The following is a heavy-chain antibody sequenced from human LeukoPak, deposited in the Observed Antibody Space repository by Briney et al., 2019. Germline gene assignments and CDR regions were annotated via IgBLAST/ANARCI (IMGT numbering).Heavy chain of an antibody. D-gene: IGHD1-26*01. Sequence: PSETLSLTCTVSGGSISSYYWSWIRQPPGKGLEWIGYIYYSGSTNYNPSLKSRVTISVDTSKNQFSLKLSSVTAADTAVYYCARASMYSGSYYGMDVWGQGTTVTVSS. CDR3: ARASMYSGSYYGMDV. CDR2: IYYSGST. V-gene: IGHV4-59*01. CDR1: GGSISSYY. J-gene: IGHJ6*02.